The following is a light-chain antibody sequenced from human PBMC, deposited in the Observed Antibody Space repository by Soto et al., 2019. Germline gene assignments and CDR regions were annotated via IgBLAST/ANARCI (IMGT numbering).Light chain of an antibody. CDR1: TSNIGAGYD. Sequence: QSVLTQPTSVSGAPGQRVIISCTGSTSNIGAGYDVHWYQQLPTTAPKLLIYGNSNRPSGVPDRFSGSKSGTSASLAITGLQAEDEADYYCQSYDRSLSGVYVFGTGTKVTVL. V-gene: IGLV1-40*01. J-gene: IGLJ1*01. CDR3: QSYDRSLSGVYV. CDR2: GNS.